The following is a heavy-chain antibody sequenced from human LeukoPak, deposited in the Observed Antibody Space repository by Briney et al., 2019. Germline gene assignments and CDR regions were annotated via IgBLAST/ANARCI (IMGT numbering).Heavy chain of an antibody. CDR2: IHSDGTGT. V-gene: IGHV3-74*01. D-gene: IGHD3-10*01. Sequence: GSLRLSCVASGFTFSSYWMHWVRQAPGKGLVWVSRIHSDGTGTSYADSVKGRFTISRDNAKNTLYLQMNSLRAEDTAVYYCAKDPTVSFGGDIWGQGTMVTVSS. J-gene: IGHJ3*02. CDR3: AKDPTVSFGGDI. CDR1: GFTFSSYW.